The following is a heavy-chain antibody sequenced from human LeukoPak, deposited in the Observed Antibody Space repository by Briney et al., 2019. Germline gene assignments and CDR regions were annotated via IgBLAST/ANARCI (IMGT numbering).Heavy chain of an antibody. V-gene: IGHV1-8*01. CDR2: MNPNSGNT. CDR1: GYTFTSYD. CDR3: ARANYATTYYDFWQGYYYYYYGMDV. Sequence: GASVKVSCKASGYTFTSYDINWVRQATGQGPEWMGWMNPNSGNTGYAQKFQGRVTMTRNTSISTAYMELSSLRSEDTAVYYCARANYATTYYDFWQGYYYYYYGMDVWGQGTTVTVSS. D-gene: IGHD3-3*01. J-gene: IGHJ6*02.